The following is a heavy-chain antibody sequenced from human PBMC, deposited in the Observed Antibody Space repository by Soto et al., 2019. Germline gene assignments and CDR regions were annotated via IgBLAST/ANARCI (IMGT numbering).Heavy chain of an antibody. V-gene: IGHV3-30*18. CDR1: GFTFSDYA. CDR3: AKGGRQWLVTSDFNY. J-gene: IGHJ4*02. D-gene: IGHD6-19*01. Sequence: PGGSLRLSCAASGFTFSDYAMHWVRQAPGKGLEWVAVVSHDGRNTHYADSVKGRFTISRDSSKNTVSLEVTSLRAEDTAVYYCAKGGRQWLVTSDFNYWGQGALVTVSS. CDR2: VSHDGRNT.